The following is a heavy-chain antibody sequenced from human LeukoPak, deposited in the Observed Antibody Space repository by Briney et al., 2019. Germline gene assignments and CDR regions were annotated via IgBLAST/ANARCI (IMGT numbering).Heavy chain of an antibody. V-gene: IGHV1-24*01. J-gene: IGHJ3*02. CDR1: GYTLTELS. CDR2: FDPEDGET. Sequence: ASVKVFCKVSGYTLTELSMHWVRQAPGKGLEWMGGFDPEDGETIYAQKFQGRVTMTEDTSTDTAYMELSSLRSEDTAVYYCARDGPESGDYQAGNIWGQGTMVTVSS. CDR3: ARDGPESGDYQAGNI. D-gene: IGHD4-17*01.